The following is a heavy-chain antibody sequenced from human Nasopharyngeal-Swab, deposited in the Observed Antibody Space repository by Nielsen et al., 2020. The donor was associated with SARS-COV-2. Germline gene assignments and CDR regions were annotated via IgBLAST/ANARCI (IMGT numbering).Heavy chain of an antibody. D-gene: IGHD1-26*01. CDR3: ARGGGSYLHFDY. J-gene: IGHJ4*02. CDR1: GFTFSSYW. CDR2: INSDGSST. V-gene: IGHV3-74*01. Sequence: GGSLRLSCAASGFTFSSYWMHWVRQAPGKGLVWVSRINSDGSSTSYADSVKGRFTISRDNAKNSPYLQMNSLRAEDTAVYYCARGGGSYLHFDYWGQGTLVTVSS.